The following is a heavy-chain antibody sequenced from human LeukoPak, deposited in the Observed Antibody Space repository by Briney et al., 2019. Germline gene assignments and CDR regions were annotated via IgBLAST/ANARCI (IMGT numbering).Heavy chain of an antibody. CDR1: GYTFTSYD. D-gene: IGHD5-12*01. CDR3: AIRTHVDVVATLGERVKKGLDY. J-gene: IGHJ4*02. Sequence: ASVKVSCKASGYTFTSYDINWVRQATGQGLEWMGWMNPNSGNTGYAQNFQGRVTLTRNTSLSTAYMELSSLRSEDTALYYCAIRTHVDVVATLGERVKKGLDYWGQGTLVTVSS. CDR2: MNPNSGNT. V-gene: IGHV1-8*01.